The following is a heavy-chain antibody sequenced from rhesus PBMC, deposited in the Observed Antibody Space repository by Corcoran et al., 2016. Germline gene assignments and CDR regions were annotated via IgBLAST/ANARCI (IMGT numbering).Heavy chain of an antibody. CDR2: IDGGSGSH. Sequence: QVQLQESGPGVVKPSETLSLTCAVSGGSISGYYLWSWISQPPGKGLEWIGYIDGGSGSHSYNPSLKMRVSISIDTSKNQFSLKLSSVTAADTAVYYWARGLYCYYYFDYWGQGVLVTVSS. CDR3: ARGLYCYYYFDY. CDR1: GGSISGYY. J-gene: IGHJ4*01. D-gene: IGHD3-9*01. V-gene: IGHV4-106*01.